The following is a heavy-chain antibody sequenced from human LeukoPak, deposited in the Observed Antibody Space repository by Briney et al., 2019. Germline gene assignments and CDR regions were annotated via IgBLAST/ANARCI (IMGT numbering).Heavy chain of an antibody. Sequence: PSETVSLTCTVSGGFISSGDYYWSWVRQPPGKGLEWIRYIYYRASTSYNPSLKSPVTMSVNTSKNQFSLNLNSVTAADTAVYYCAKGVRRSGYYDYWGQGTLVAVSS. J-gene: IGHJ4*02. D-gene: IGHD3-22*01. V-gene: IGHV4-30-4*01. CDR3: AKGVRRSGYYDY. CDR1: GGFISSGDYY. CDR2: IYYRAST.